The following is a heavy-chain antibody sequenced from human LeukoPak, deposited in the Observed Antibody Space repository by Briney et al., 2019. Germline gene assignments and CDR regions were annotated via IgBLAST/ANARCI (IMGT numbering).Heavy chain of an antibody. V-gene: IGHV3-74*01. CDR1: GFTFSSYW. J-gene: IGHJ1*01. Sequence: GGSLRLSCAASGFTFSSYWMHWVRQAPGKGLVWVSRINSDGSSTSYADSVKGRFTISRDNAKNTLYLQMNSLRAEDTAVYYCARGQGIYYGSQRAEYFQHWGQGTLVTVSP. CDR2: INSDGSST. D-gene: IGHD3-10*01. CDR3: ARGQGIYYGSQRAEYFQH.